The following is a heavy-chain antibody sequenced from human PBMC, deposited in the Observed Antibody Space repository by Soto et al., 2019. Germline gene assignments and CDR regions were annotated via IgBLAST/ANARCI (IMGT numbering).Heavy chain of an antibody. CDR1: GFTVSSNY. Sequence: TGGSLRLSCAASGFTVSSNYMNWVRQAPGKGLEWVSYISSSSSTIYYADSVKGRFTISRDNAKNSLYLQMNSLRAEDTAVYYCASLLNYYDSSGYYYPFDYWGQGTLVTVSS. CDR2: ISSSSSTI. V-gene: IGHV3-48*01. D-gene: IGHD3-22*01. J-gene: IGHJ4*02. CDR3: ASLLNYYDSSGYYYPFDY.